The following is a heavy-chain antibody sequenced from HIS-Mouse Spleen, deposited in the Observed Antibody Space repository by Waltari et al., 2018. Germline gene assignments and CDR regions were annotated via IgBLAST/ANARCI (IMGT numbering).Heavy chain of an antibody. CDR3: ARAPGPGAFDI. D-gene: IGHD3-10*01. J-gene: IGHJ3*02. CDR2: IYYSGST. CDR1: GGSISSSSYY. V-gene: IGHV4-39*07. Sequence: QLQLQESGPGLMKPSETLSLTCTVSGGSISSSSYYWGWIRQPPGKGLEWIGGIYYSGSTYYNPSRKSRVTISVDTSKNQFSRKLSSVTAADTAVYYWARAPGPGAFDIWGQGTMVTVSS.